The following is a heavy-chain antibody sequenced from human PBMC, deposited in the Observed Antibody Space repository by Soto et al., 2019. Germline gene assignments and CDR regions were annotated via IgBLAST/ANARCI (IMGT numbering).Heavy chain of an antibody. CDR3: ARQGYSGSDWDS. CDR1: GYTFTSYA. CDR2: INAGNGNT. V-gene: IGHV1-3*01. Sequence: QVQLVQSGAEVKKPGASVKVSCKASGYTFTSYAMHWVRQAPGQRLEWMGWINAGNGNTKYSQKFQGRVTITRDTYARKGYLEPSGLRSEDTAVYCCARQGYSGSDWDSWGQGTLVTVSS. J-gene: IGHJ4*02. D-gene: IGHD1-26*01.